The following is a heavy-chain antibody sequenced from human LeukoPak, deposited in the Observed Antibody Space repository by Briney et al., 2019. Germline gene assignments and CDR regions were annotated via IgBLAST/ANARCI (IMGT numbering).Heavy chain of an antibody. CDR2: IYPGDSDT. Sequence: GESLKISCKGSGYSFTSYWIGWVRQMPGKGLEWMGIIYPGDSDTRYSPSFQAQVTISADKSISTAYLQWSSLKASDAAIFYCGENYSMATNWFGPWGPGTLVTVS. CDR1: GYSFTSYW. CDR3: GENYSMATNWFGP. D-gene: IGHD5-24*01. V-gene: IGHV5-51*01. J-gene: IGHJ5*02.